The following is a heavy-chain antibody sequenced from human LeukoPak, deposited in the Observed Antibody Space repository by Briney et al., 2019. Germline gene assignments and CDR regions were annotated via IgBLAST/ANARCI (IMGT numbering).Heavy chain of an antibody. CDR1: GFTFSSYF. CDR3: TKDLQKVAPGPSGPYSSGCFDY. D-gene: IGHD6-19*01. Sequence: PGGSLRLSCAPSGFTFSSYFWMHWVRQGPGKGLEWVSAISGSAGSTYYADSVKGRFTISRDNSKNTLYLQMNSLRAEDTAVYYCTKDLQKVAPGPSGPYSSGCFDYWGQGTLVSVSS. V-gene: IGHV3-23*01. CDR2: ISGSAGST. J-gene: IGHJ4*02.